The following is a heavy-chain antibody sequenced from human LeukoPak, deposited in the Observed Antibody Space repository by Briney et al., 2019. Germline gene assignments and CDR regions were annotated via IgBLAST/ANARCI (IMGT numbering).Heavy chain of an antibody. CDR1: GFTFSISV. D-gene: IGHD6-19*01. CDR2: ISGSGGST. J-gene: IGHJ5*02. V-gene: IGHV3-23*01. Sequence: GGSLRLSCAASGFTFSISVMSWVRQAPGKGLEWVSAISGSGGSTYYADSVKGRFTISRDNSKNTLYLQMNSLRAEDTVVYYCAKVSHVYSSGWQPWGQGTLVTVSS. CDR3: AKVSHVYSSGWQP.